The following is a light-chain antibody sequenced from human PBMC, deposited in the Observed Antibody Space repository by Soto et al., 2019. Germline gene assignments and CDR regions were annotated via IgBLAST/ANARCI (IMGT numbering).Light chain of an antibody. CDR2: EGI. CDR1: SSDIGTYNL. J-gene: IGLJ1*01. Sequence: QSVLTQPASVSGSPGQSITISCTGTSSDIGTYNLVSWYQHYPGKAPKLMIYEGIKRPSGVSNRFSGSKSGNTAFLTISGLQAEDAADYYSCSYAGSGTDNYVFGSGTKVTVL. V-gene: IGLV2-23*01. CDR3: CSYAGSGTDNYV.